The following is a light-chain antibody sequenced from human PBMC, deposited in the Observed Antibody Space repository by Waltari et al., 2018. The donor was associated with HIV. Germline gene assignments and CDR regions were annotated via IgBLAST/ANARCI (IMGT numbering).Light chain of an antibody. CDR1: SSDVGAYNL. CDR3: SSYAGSATLA. J-gene: IGLJ2*01. Sequence: QSALTQPPSASGSPGQSVTISCTGTSSDVGAYNLVSWYQQRPGEAPKLMIYEVTKRPSGGPARVSGAKAGNTASLTVSGLQAEDEADYYCSSYAGSATLAFGGGTKLTVL. CDR2: EVT. V-gene: IGLV2-8*01.